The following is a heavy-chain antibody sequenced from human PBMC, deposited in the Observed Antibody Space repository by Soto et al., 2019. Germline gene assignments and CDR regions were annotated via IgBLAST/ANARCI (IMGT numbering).Heavy chain of an antibody. J-gene: IGHJ6*02. V-gene: IGHV3-23*01. CDR3: AKAGSPGYCSSTSCYWPGGMDV. Sequence: PGGSLRLSCAASGFTFSSYAMSWVRQAPGKGPEWVSAISGSGGSTYYADSVKGRFTISRDNSKNTLYLQMNSLRAEDTAVYYCAKAGSPGYCSSTSCYWPGGMDVWGQGTTVTVSS. D-gene: IGHD2-2*03. CDR1: GFTFSSYA. CDR2: ISGSGGST.